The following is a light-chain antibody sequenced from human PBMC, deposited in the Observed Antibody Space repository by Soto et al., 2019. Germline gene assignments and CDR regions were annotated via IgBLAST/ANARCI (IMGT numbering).Light chain of an antibody. Sequence: IVLTQSPATLSLSPGERATLSCRASQSVRNYLAWYQQKPGQAPRLLIYDASNRATGIPGRFSGSESGTDFTLTISSLEPEDFAVYYCQQRSNWPWTFGQGTKVEIK. J-gene: IGKJ1*01. CDR1: QSVRNY. CDR2: DAS. CDR3: QQRSNWPWT. V-gene: IGKV3-11*01.